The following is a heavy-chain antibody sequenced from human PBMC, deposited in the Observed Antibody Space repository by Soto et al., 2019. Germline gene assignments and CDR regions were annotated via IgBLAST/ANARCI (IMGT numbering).Heavy chain of an antibody. V-gene: IGHV4-39*01. Sequence: SETLSLTCTVSGGSISSSSYYWGWIRQPPGKGLEWIGSIYYSGSTYYNPSLKSRVTISVDTSKNQFSLKLSSVTAADTAVYYCARQPRIAAAGTLARGYYYYMDVWGKGTTVTVSS. CDR3: ARQPRIAAAGTLARGYYYYMDV. CDR2: IYYSGST. D-gene: IGHD6-13*01. CDR1: GGSISSSSYY. J-gene: IGHJ6*03.